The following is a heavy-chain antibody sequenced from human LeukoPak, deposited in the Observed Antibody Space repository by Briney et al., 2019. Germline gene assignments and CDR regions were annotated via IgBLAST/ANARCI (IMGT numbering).Heavy chain of an antibody. CDR1: GGSVSSGSYY. CDR2: INHSGST. D-gene: IGHD3-22*01. Sequence: PSETLSLTCTVSGGSVSSGSYYWSWIRQPPGKGLEWIGEINHSGSTKYNPSLKSRVTISGDTSKNQFSLKLRSVTAADTAVYYCARALERYYYDSSGYYAHFDYWGQGTLVTVSS. V-gene: IGHV4-39*01. J-gene: IGHJ4*02. CDR3: ARALERYYYDSSGYYAHFDY.